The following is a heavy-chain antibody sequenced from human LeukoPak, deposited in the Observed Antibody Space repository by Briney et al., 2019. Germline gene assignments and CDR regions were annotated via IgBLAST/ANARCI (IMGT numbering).Heavy chain of an antibody. CDR2: IYTSGST. CDR1: GGSISSGSYY. V-gene: IGHV4-61*02. Sequence: PSETLSLTCTVSGGSISSGSYYWSWVRQPAGKGLGWIGRIYTSGSTNYDPSLKSRVTISEDTSKNQFSLKLSSVTAADTAVYYCARSSGLFDYWGQGTLVTVSS. J-gene: IGHJ4*02. D-gene: IGHD3-22*01. CDR3: ARSSGLFDY.